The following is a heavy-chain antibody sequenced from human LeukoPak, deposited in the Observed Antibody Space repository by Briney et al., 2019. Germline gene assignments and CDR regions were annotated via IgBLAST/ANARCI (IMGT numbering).Heavy chain of an antibody. CDR1: RFIFNSYV. CDR2: ISATGDNT. Sequence: GGSLRLSCAASRFIFNSYVMSWVRQAPGKGLECVSGISATGDNTYYADSVKGRFTISRDNSKNTLYLQMNSLRVEDTAVCYCAKVSGRIQIWPQPFGDGMDVWGQGTTVTVSS. J-gene: IGHJ6*02. V-gene: IGHV3-23*01. CDR3: AKVSGRIQIWPQPFGDGMDV. D-gene: IGHD5-18*01.